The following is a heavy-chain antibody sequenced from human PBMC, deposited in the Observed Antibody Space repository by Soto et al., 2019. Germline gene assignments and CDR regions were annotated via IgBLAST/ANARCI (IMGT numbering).Heavy chain of an antibody. J-gene: IGHJ3*02. CDR1: GFTFSNAW. D-gene: IGHD2-8*01. V-gene: IGHV3-15*01. Sequence: GGSLRLSCAASGFTFSNAWMSWVRQAPGKGLEWVGRIKSKTDGGTTDYAAPVKGRFTISRDDSKNTLYLQMNSLKTEDTAVYYCTTMSGCTNGVCEDDAFDIWGQGTMVTVSS. CDR3: TTMSGCTNGVCEDDAFDI. CDR2: IKSKTDGGTT.